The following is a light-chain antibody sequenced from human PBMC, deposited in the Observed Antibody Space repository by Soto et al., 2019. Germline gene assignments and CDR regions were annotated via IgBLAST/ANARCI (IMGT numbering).Light chain of an antibody. Sequence: EIVLTQSPDTLSLSPGERATLSCRASQRVSSTYLAWYQQKPGQAPRLLIYGASSRATGIPDRFSGSGSGTDFTLTISRLEPEDLAVYYCQQYGSSPFTFGPGTKVDIK. CDR3: QQYGSSPFT. CDR1: QRVSSTY. J-gene: IGKJ3*01. V-gene: IGKV3-20*01. CDR2: GAS.